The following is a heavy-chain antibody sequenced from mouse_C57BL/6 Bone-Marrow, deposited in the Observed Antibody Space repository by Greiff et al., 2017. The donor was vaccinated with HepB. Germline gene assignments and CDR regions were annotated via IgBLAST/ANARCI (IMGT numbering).Heavy chain of an antibody. CDR2: INPSSGYT. CDR1: GYTFTSYT. D-gene: IGHD1-1*02. CDR3: ARWFGGDY. J-gene: IGHJ2*01. V-gene: IGHV1-4*01. Sequence: VQLQESGAELARPGASVKMSCKASGYTFTSYTMHWVKQRPGQGLEWIGYINPSSGYTKYNQKFKDKATLTADKSSSTAYMQLSSLTSEDSAVYYCARWFGGDYWGQGTTLTVSS.